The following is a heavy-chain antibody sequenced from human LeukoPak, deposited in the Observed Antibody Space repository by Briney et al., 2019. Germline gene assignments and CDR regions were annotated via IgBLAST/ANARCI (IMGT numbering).Heavy chain of an antibody. D-gene: IGHD3-10*02. J-gene: IGHJ4*02. CDR1: GFTFSSYS. V-gene: IGHV3-48*04. Sequence: QPGGSLRLSCAASGFTFSSYSMNWVRQAPGKGLEWVSSISSSGSTIYYADSVKGRFTISRDNAKDSLYLQMNSLRAEDTAVYYCAELGITMIGGVWGQGTLVTVSS. CDR3: AELGITMIGGV. CDR2: ISSSGSTI.